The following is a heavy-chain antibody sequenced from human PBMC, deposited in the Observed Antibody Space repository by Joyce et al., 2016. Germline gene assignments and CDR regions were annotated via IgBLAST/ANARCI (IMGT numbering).Heavy chain of an antibody. CDR3: TSMGRVDYGPIDN. CDR1: GDSISSAGHY. V-gene: IGHV4-31*03. D-gene: IGHD4-17*01. Sequence: QVQLQESGPGLVKPSQTLSLTCTVSGDSISSAGHYWSWIRHRPGKGLDWIGCMYYNRGTYNNPALKSRVTLSFETSKNQFSLNLRSVTAADTAVYYCTSMGRVDYGPIDNWGQGTLVTVS. J-gene: IGHJ4*02. CDR2: MYYNRGT.